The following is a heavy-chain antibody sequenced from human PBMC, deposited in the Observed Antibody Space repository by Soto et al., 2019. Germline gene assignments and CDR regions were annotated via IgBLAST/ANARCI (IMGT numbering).Heavy chain of an antibody. Sequence: NPSETLSLTCTVSGGSISSYYWSWIRQPPGKGLEWIGYIYYSGSTNYNPSLKSRVTISVDTSKNQFSLKLSSVTAADTAVYYCARGAGEGPYFDYWGQGTLVTVSS. CDR2: IYYSGST. CDR3: ARGAGEGPYFDY. CDR1: GGSISSYY. J-gene: IGHJ4*02. V-gene: IGHV4-59*01. D-gene: IGHD3-16*01.